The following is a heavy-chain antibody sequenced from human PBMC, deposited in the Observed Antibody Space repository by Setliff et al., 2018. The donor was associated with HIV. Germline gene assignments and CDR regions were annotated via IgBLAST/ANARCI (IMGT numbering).Heavy chain of an antibody. V-gene: IGHV4-39*01. CDR3: ATSEWELIDFDY. D-gene: IGHD1-26*01. Sequence: SETLSLTCTVFGGSISSSSYYWGWIRQPPGKGLEWIGSIYFSGRTYYNPSLKSRVTMSVDTSKHQFSLNLNPVTAADTAVYFCATSEWELIDFDYWGQGTLVTVSS. CDR1: GGSISSSSYY. J-gene: IGHJ4*02. CDR2: IYFSGRT.